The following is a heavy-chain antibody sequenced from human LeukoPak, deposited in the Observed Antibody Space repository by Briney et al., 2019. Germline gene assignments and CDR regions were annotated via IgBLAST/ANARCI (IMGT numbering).Heavy chain of an antibody. CDR3: ARANSSSWYGYYYGMDV. J-gene: IGHJ6*02. Sequence: SETLSLTCTVSGGSISSYYWSWIRQPAGKGLEWIGRIYTSGSTNYNPSLKSRVTMSVDTSKNQLSLKLSSVTAADTAVYYCARANSSSWYGYYYGMDVWGQGTTVTVSS. D-gene: IGHD6-13*01. CDR2: IYTSGST. V-gene: IGHV4-4*07. CDR1: GGSISSYY.